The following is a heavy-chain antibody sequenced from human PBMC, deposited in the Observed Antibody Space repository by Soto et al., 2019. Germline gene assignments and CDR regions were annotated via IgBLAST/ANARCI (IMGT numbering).Heavy chain of an antibody. CDR3: AKDPSRISLKPNWFDP. D-gene: IGHD6-13*01. V-gene: IGHV3-23*01. Sequence: GGSLRLSCAASGFTFSSYAMSWVRQAPGKGLEWVSAISGSGGSTYYADSVKGRFTISRDNSKNTLYLQMNSLRAEDTAVYYCAKDPSRISLKPNWFDPWGQGTLVTVSS. CDR2: ISGSGGST. J-gene: IGHJ5*02. CDR1: GFTFSSYA.